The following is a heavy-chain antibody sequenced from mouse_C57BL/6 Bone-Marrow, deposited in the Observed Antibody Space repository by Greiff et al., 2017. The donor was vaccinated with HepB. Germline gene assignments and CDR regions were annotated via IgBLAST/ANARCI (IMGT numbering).Heavy chain of an antibody. Sequence: EVQGVESGGGLVQPGGSLKLSCAASGFTFSDYYMYWVRQTPEKRLEWVAYISNGGGSTYYPDTVKGRFPISRDNAKNTLYLQMSRLKSEDTARYYCARHGVTTGYWGQGTTLTVSS. D-gene: IGHD2-5*01. CDR2: ISNGGGST. CDR3: ARHGVTTGY. J-gene: IGHJ2*01. CDR1: GFTFSDYY. V-gene: IGHV5-12*01.